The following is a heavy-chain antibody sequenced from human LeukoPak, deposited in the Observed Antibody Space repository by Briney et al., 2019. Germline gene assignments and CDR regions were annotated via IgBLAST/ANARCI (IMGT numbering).Heavy chain of an antibody. CDR3: ARVGAGYYSPYDN. CDR2: INSNSGDT. D-gene: IGHD3-3*01. CDR1: GYTFTDYY. J-gene: IGHJ4*02. Sequence: ASVKVSCKASGYTFTDYYIYWVRQAPGQRLEWMGWINSNSGDTNYAQKFQGRVTMTRDTSISTAYMELSRLRSDDTAVYYCARVGAGYYSPYDNWGQGALVTVSS. V-gene: IGHV1-2*02.